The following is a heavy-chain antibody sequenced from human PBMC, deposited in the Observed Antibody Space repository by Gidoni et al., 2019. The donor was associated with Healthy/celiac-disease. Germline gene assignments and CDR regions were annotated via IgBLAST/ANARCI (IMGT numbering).Heavy chain of an antibody. Sequence: EVQLVESGGGLVKPGGSLRLSCAASGFTFSSYSMNWVRPAPGKGLEWVSSISSSSSYIYYADSVKGRFTISRDNAKNSLYLQMNSLRAEDTAVYYCARVVAGFTPFDYWGQGTLVTVSS. J-gene: IGHJ4*02. CDR1: GFTFSSYS. CDR2: ISSSSSYI. D-gene: IGHD6-19*01. CDR3: ARVVAGFTPFDY. V-gene: IGHV3-21*01.